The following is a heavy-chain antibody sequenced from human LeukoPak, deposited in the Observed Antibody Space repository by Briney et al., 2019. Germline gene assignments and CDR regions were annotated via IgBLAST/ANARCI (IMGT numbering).Heavy chain of an antibody. CDR2: IWYDGSNK. Sequence: RSLRLSCAASGFTFSSYGMHWVRQAPGKGLEWVAVIWYDGSNKYYADSVKGRFTISRDNSKNTLYLQMNSLRAEDTAVYYCARALVEMLIGMDVWGQGATVTVS. D-gene: IGHD5-24*01. J-gene: IGHJ6*02. CDR1: GFTFSSYG. V-gene: IGHV3-33*01. CDR3: ARALVEMLIGMDV.